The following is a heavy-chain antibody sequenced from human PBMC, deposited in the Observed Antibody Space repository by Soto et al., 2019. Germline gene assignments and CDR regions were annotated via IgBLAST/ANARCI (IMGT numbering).Heavy chain of an antibody. J-gene: IGHJ4*02. CDR3: AKVPNYYDSRDFDY. Sequence: EVQLVESGGGLVQPGVSLRLSCAASGITFSSFGMSWVRQAPGKGLEWVSYISSSSSTIYYADSVKGRFAISRDNSKNTLYLQMNSLRAEDTAVYYCAKVPNYYDSRDFDYWGQGTLVTVSS. V-gene: IGHV3-48*01. CDR1: GITFSSFG. D-gene: IGHD3-22*01. CDR2: ISSSSSTI.